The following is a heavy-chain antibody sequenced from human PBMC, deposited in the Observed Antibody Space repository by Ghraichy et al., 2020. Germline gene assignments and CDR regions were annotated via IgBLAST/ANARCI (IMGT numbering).Heavy chain of an antibody. CDR1: GGSFSGYY. CDR3: ARSSTRKRNWFDP. Sequence: SETLSLTCAVYGGSFSGYYWSWIRQPPGKGLEWIGEINHSGSTNYNPSLKSRVTISVDTSKNQFSLKLSSVTAADTAVYYCARSSTRKRNWFDPWGQGTLVTVSS. CDR2: INHSGST. J-gene: IGHJ5*02. V-gene: IGHV4-34*01. D-gene: IGHD2/OR15-2a*01.